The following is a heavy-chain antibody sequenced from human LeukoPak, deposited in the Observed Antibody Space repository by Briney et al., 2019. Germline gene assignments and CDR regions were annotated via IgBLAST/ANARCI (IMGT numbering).Heavy chain of an antibody. CDR2: INAGNGNT. Sequence: ASVKVSCTASGYTFTSYAMHWVRQAPGQRLEWMGWINAGNGNTKYSQKFQGRVTITRDTSASTAYMELSSLRSEDTAVYYCARGPMTTKSWFDPWGQGTLVTVSS. CDR3: ARGPMTTKSWFDP. V-gene: IGHV1-3*01. J-gene: IGHJ5*02. D-gene: IGHD4-17*01. CDR1: GYTFTSYA.